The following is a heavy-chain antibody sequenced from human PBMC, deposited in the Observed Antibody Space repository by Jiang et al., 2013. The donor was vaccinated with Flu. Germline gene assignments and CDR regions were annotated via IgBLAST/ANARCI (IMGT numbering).Heavy chain of an antibody. V-gene: IGHV3-23*04. CDR1: GFTFSSHA. CDR3: ARGNEGDNDFWTGYPFDY. CDR2: ISAGGSSK. J-gene: IGHJ4*02. D-gene: IGHD3/OR15-3a*01. Sequence: VQLVESGGGLVQPGGSLRLSCAVSGFTFSSHAMSWVRQAPGKGLEWVSAISAGGSSKYHADSVMGRFTISRGNSENTLYLQMNSLRAEDTAVYYCARGNEGDNDFWTGYPFDYWGQGTLVTVSS.